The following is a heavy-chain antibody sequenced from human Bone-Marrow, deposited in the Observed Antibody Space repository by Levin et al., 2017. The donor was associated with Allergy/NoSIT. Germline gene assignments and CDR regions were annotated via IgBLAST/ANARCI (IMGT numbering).Heavy chain of an antibody. CDR1: GFTVSNNF. V-gene: IGHV3-53*01. Sequence: AGGSLRLSCAVSGFTVSNNFMIWYRQAPGKGLEWVSLIYSGGGVYYADSVKGRFTISRDSSKNTLYLQMNSLRAEDTAVYYCARDRHCISNTCYGAWGQGTLVTVSS. CDR2: IYSGGGV. CDR3: ARDRHCISNTCYGA. D-gene: IGHD2/OR15-2a*01. J-gene: IGHJ5*02.